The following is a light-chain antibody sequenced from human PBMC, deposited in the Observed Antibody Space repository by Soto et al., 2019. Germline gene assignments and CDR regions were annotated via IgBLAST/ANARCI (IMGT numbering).Light chain of an antibody. V-gene: IGKV3-20*01. Sequence: IVLTQSPGTLSLSPGERVTLSCRASQSVTSRHLAWYQQKPGQAPRLLIFAASGRPPTIPSRFSGSGSGTDFTLTISRLEAEDFAVYFCQQYHTSPYTFDQGTRLEIK. CDR3: QQYHTSPYT. J-gene: IGKJ2*01. CDR2: AAS. CDR1: QSVTSRH.